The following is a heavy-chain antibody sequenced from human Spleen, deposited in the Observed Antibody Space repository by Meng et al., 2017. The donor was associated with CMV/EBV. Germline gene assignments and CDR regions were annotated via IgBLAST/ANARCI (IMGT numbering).Heavy chain of an antibody. CDR2: ISSSSTYK. Sequence: GESLKISCAASGFTFSSYSMNWVRQAPGKGLEWVSSISSSSTYKYYADSMKGRFTISRDNAKNSLYLQMNSLRAEDTAVYYCARDNIRENPVLVEPVAVDYWGQGTLVTVSS. CDR1: GFTFSSYS. J-gene: IGHJ4*02. V-gene: IGHV3-21*06. D-gene: IGHD2-2*01. CDR3: ARDNIRENPVLVEPVAVDY.